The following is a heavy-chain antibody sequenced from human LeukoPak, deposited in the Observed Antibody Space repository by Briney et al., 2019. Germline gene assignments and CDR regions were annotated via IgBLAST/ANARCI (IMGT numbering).Heavy chain of an antibody. J-gene: IGHJ5*01. CDR2: IYYTGTT. CDR1: GGSTSSSSHY. CDR3: ATHGSCSSTSCNRWFDS. D-gene: IGHD2-2*03. V-gene: IGHV4-39*01. Sequence: SETLSLTCTVSGGSTSSSSHYWGWIRQPPGMGLEWIGSIYYTGTTYYNPSLTSRVTTSVDTSKNEFSLRLNSVTAADTAVYYCATHGSCSSTSCNRWFDSWGQGTLVTVSS.